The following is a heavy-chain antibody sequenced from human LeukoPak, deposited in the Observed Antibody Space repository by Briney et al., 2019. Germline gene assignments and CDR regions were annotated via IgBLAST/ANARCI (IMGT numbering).Heavy chain of an antibody. CDR3: TGNYYGSGSYADFDY. CDR2: ISPSSSYI. D-gene: IGHD3-10*01. Sequence: GGSLRLSCAVSGFTFNTYSMNWVRQAPGKGLEWVASISPSSSYIYYADSVTGRFTISRDNAKNSLYLQMDSLKTEDTAVYYCTGNYYGSGSYADFDYWGQGTLVTVSS. CDR1: GFTFNTYS. V-gene: IGHV3-21*04. J-gene: IGHJ4*02.